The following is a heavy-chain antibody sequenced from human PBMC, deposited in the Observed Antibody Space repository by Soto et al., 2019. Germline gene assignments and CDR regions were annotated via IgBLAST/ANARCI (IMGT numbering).Heavy chain of an antibody. CDR3: ARGGNGWHLFDY. J-gene: IGHJ4*02. Sequence: SETLSLTCAVYGGSFSGYYWSWIRQPPGKGLEWIGEINHSGSTNYNPSLKSRVTISVDTSKNQFSLKLSSVTAADTAVYYCARGGNGWHLFDYWGQGTLVTVSS. D-gene: IGHD6-19*01. CDR1: GGSFSGYY. CDR2: INHSGST. V-gene: IGHV4-34*01.